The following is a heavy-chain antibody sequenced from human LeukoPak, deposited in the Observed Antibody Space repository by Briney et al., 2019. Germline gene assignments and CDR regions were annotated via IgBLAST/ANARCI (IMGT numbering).Heavy chain of an antibody. Sequence: GGSLRLSCVVSGFTVSSNYMSWVRQAPGKGLEWVSVLYSGGNTYHADSVKGRFTISKDNSKNTLYLQMNSLRAEDTAVYYCAREGASSSFGYWGQGTLVTVSS. J-gene: IGHJ4*02. V-gene: IGHV3-53*01. CDR3: AREGASSSFGY. CDR1: GFTVSSNY. CDR2: LYSGGNT. D-gene: IGHD6-13*01.